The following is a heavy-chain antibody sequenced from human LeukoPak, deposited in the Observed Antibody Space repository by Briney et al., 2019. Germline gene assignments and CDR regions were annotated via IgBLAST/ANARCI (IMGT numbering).Heavy chain of an antibody. CDR1: GYTFTIYD. CDR2: MNPNSGNT. CDR3: ARGKVGARQFDP. D-gene: IGHD1-26*01. Sequence: VASVKVSCKASGYTFTIYDIDWVRQATGQGLEWMGWMNPNSGNTGYAQKFQGRVTMTRNTSISTAYMELSSLRSEDRAVYYCARGKVGARQFDPWGQGTLVTVSS. V-gene: IGHV1-8*01. J-gene: IGHJ5*02.